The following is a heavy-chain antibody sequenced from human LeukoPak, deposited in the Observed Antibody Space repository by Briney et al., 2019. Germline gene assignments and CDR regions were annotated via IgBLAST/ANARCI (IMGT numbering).Heavy chain of an antibody. V-gene: IGHV3-48*03. D-gene: IGHD3-10*02. CDR1: GFTFSSYE. CDR2: ISSSGSTI. CDR3: AELGITMIGGV. Sequence: GGFLRLSCAASGFTFSSYEMNWVRQPPGKGLEWVSYISSSGSTIYYADSVKGRFTISRDNAKNSLYLQMNSLRAEDTAVYYCAELGITMIGGVWGKGTTVTISS. J-gene: IGHJ6*04.